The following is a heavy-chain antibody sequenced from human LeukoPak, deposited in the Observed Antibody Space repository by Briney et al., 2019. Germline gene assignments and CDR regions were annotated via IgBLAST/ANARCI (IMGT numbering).Heavy chain of an antibody. J-gene: IGHJ4*02. CDR1: GYTFTGYY. CDR3: ARVGDWGSPACDY. CDR2: IYPNSGGT. D-gene: IGHD7-27*01. Sequence: GSVKVSCKASGYTFTGYYMHWVRQAPGHGLEWMGWIYPNSGGTNYAQKFQGRVTMTRDTSISTAYMELSRLRSDDTVVYYCARVGDWGSPACDYWGQGTLVTVSP. V-gene: IGHV1-2*02.